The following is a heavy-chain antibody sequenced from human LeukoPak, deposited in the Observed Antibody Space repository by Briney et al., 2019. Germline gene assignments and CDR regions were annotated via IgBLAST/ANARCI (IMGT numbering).Heavy chain of an antibody. Sequence: GGSLRLSCAASGFTFSSYSMNWVRQAPGKGLEWVSPISSSSSYIYYADSVKGRFTISRDNAKNSLYLQMNSLRAEDTAVYYCASSFHVDILTGCYKGGGGDYFDYWGQGTLVTVSS. J-gene: IGHJ4*02. CDR2: ISSSSSYI. V-gene: IGHV3-21*01. CDR3: ASSFHVDILTGCYKGGGGDYFDY. D-gene: IGHD3-9*01. CDR1: GFTFSSYS.